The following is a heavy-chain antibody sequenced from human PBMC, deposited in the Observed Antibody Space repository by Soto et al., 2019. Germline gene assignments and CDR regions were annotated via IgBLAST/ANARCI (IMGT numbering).Heavy chain of an antibody. CDR3: ATGQKGYCWNYSDH. J-gene: IGHJ4*02. Sequence: SETLSLTCAVSGASISGSYYYWAWLRQSPGKGPERIGSVFYTGFTSYNPSLESRVSVSVDTSKSQFSLKLSAVTAPDTAVYYCATGQKGYCWNYSDHWGQGALVTVSS. CDR1: GASISGSYYY. V-gene: IGHV4-39*01. D-gene: IGHD2-15*01. CDR2: VFYTGFT.